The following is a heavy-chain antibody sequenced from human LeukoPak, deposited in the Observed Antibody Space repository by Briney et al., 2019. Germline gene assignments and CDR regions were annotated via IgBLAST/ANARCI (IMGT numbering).Heavy chain of an antibody. D-gene: IGHD2-15*01. CDR1: DDSIRSSNYY. Sequence: SETLSLTCTVSDDSIRSSNYYWAWIRQPPGKGLEWIGAIVYGGIAYYNPSLRSRVTISLDTSNNPFSLILTSVTAADTALYYCARDCGGSCYSGFDYWGQGTLVTVSS. J-gene: IGHJ4*02. CDR2: IVYGGIA. CDR3: ARDCGGSCYSGFDY. V-gene: IGHV4-39*07.